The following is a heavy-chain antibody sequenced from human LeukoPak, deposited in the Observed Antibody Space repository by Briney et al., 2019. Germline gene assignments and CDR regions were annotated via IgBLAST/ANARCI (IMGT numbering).Heavy chain of an antibody. J-gene: IGHJ4*02. V-gene: IGHV4-59*08. Sequence: KTSETLSLTCTVSGGSISSYYWSWIRQPPGKGLEWIGYIYYSGTTNYNPSLKSRVTISVDTSKNQFSLKLSSVTAADTAVYYCARQGYYDSSGYFDYWGQGTLVTVSS. D-gene: IGHD3-22*01. CDR2: IYYSGTT. CDR1: GGSISSYY. CDR3: ARQGYYDSSGYFDY.